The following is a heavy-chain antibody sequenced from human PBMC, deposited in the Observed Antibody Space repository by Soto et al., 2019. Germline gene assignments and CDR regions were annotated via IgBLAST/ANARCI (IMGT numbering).Heavy chain of an antibody. Sequence: PSETLSLTCSVSGGSISSYYWSWIRQPPGKGLEWIGYIYYSGSTNYNPSLKSRVTISVDTSKNQFSLKLSSVTAADTAVYYCARGYCSGGSCYRFNFDYWGQGTRVTVS. J-gene: IGHJ4*02. CDR1: GGSISSYY. V-gene: IGHV4-59*01. CDR2: IYYSGST. D-gene: IGHD2-15*01. CDR3: ARGYCSGGSCYRFNFDY.